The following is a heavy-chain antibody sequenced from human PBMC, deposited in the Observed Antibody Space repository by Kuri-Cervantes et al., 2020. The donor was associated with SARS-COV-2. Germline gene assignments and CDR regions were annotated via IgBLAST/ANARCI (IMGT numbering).Heavy chain of an antibody. V-gene: IGHV4-34*01. CDR1: GGSFSGYY. CDR3: ARHVAAAGDFDY. D-gene: IGHD6-13*01. Sequence: ETLSLTCAVYGGSFSGYYWSWIRQPPGKGLECIGEINHSGSTDYNPSLKSRVTISVDTSKNQFSLKLSSVTAADTAVYYCARHVAAAGDFDYWGQGTLVTVSS. CDR2: INHSGST. J-gene: IGHJ4*02.